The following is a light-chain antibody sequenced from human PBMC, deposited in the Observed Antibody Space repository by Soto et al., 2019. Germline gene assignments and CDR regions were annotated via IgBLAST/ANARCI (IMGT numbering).Light chain of an antibody. CDR1: SSNIGSNR. J-gene: IGLJ2*01. Sequence: QSVLTQPPSASGTPGQRVTISCSGSSSNIGSNRVNWYQQLPGTAPKLLIYSNNQRPSGVPDRFSGSKSGTSASLAISGLQSEGEADYYCAAWDDSLKGVVFGGGTKLTVL. CDR3: AAWDDSLKGVV. V-gene: IGLV1-44*01. CDR2: SNN.